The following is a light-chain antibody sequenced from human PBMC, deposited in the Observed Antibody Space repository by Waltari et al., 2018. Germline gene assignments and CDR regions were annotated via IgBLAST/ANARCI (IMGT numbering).Light chain of an antibody. CDR3: QQYLSAPRT. CDR1: ESVSYDSDNKNY. V-gene: IGKV4-1*01. J-gene: IGKJ2*02. CDR2: WAS. Sequence: DIVMTQSPDSLAVYLGERATINCKSSESVSYDSDNKNYLAWYQQKPGQPPKLLIHWASIRESGVPDRFSGSGSGTDFTLTISSLQAEDVAVYYCQQYLSAPRTFGQGTVLEIK.